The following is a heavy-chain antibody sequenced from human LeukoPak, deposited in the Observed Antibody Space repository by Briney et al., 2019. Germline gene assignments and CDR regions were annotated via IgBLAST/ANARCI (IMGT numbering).Heavy chain of an antibody. J-gene: IGHJ6*03. D-gene: IGHD4-17*01. V-gene: IGHV1-8*01. CDR3: ARGSKAAVTIYYHYYMDD. CDR1: GYTFTSYD. CDR2: MNPNSGNT. Sequence: ASVKVSCKASGYTFTSYDINWVRQATGQGLEWMGWMNPNSGNTGYAQKFQGRVTMTMNTSISSAYMELSSLSSEDTAVYYCARGSKAAVTIYYHYYMDDWGKGTTVTVSS.